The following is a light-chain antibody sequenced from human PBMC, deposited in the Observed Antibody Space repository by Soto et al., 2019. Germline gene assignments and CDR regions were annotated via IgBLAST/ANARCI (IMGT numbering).Light chain of an antibody. Sequence: DIQMTQSPFSLSASVGDRVTITCRASQVIRHLGWFQQKPGEAPKRLIYATSNLESGVPSRFSGSGSGTEFTLTISSLQPEDFATYFFLQHNTYPYTFGQGTKLDIK. CDR2: ATS. CDR3: LQHNTYPYT. J-gene: IGKJ2*01. V-gene: IGKV1-17*01. CDR1: QVIRH.